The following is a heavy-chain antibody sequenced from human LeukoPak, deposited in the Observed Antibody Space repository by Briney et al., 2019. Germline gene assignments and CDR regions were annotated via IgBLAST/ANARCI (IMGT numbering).Heavy chain of an antibody. CDR1: GYSFTSYW. CDR3: ARSNLPDYYDSSGYPDY. D-gene: IGHD3-22*01. Sequence: GESLKISCKGFGYSFTSYWIGWVRQMPGKGLEWVGIIYPGDSDTRYSPSFQGQVTISADKSISTAYLQWSSLKASDTAMYYCARSNLPDYYDSSGYPDYWGQGTLVTVSS. V-gene: IGHV5-51*01. J-gene: IGHJ4*02. CDR2: IYPGDSDT.